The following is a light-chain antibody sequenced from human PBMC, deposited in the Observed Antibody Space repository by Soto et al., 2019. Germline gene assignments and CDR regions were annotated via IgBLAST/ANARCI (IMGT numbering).Light chain of an antibody. CDR1: QDISNS. CDR3: QHYKNYPIT. CDR2: AAS. Sequence: DIQMTQSPSSLSASVGDRVTITCRASQDISNSLAWFQQKPGKAPKSLIYAASRSQSWVSSNFSGSGSGTDFTLTISSLQPEDFATYYCQHYKNYPITFGQGTRLEIK. V-gene: IGKV1-16*02. J-gene: IGKJ5*01.